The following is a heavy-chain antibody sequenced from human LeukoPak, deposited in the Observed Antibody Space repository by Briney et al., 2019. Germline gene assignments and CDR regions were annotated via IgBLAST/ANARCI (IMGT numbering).Heavy chain of an antibody. J-gene: IGHJ4*02. Sequence: GGSLRLSCAASGFTFSSYAMSWVRQAPGKGLEWVSAISGSGGSTYYADSVKGRFTISRDNSKNTLYLQMNSLRAEDTAVYYCAKDLGWGSTSCWDYWGQGTLVTVSS. CDR3: AKDLGWGSTSCWDY. V-gene: IGHV3-23*01. D-gene: IGHD2-2*01. CDR2: ISGSGGST. CDR1: GFTFSSYA.